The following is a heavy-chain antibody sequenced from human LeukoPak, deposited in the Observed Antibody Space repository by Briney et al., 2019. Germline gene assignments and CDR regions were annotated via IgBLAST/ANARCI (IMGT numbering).Heavy chain of an antibody. J-gene: IGHJ4*02. D-gene: IGHD3-10*01. V-gene: IGHV4-61*02. CDR1: DGSISSSSYF. Sequence: PSETLSLTCTVSDGSISSSSYFWSWIRQPAGKGLEWIGRIYTSGSTNYNPSLKSRVTMSVDTSKNQFSLKLSSVTAADTAVYYCARDWYYYGSLDYWGQGTLVTVSS. CDR2: IYTSGST. CDR3: ARDWYYYGSLDY.